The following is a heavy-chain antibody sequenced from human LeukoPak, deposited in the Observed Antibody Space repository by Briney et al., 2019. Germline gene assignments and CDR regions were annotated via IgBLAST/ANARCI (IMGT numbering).Heavy chain of an antibody. CDR2: INSDGSST. Sequence: SGGSLRLSCAASGFTFSSYWMHWVRQAPGKGLVWVSRINSDGSSTSYADSVKGRFTISRGNAKNTLYLQMNSLRAEDTAVYYCARTPGDRYYYYGMDVWGQGTTVTVSS. CDR1: GFTFSSYW. CDR3: ARTPGDRYYYYGMDV. J-gene: IGHJ6*02. D-gene: IGHD7-27*01. V-gene: IGHV3-74*01.